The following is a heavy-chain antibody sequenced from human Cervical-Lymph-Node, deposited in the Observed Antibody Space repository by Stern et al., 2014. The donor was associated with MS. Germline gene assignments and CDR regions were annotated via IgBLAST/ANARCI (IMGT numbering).Heavy chain of an antibody. D-gene: IGHD6-13*01. CDR3: ARDQPPAAGTSPFVDY. CDR2: INPSGGST. J-gene: IGHJ4*02. Sequence: VQLVESGAEVKKPGASVKVSCKASGYTFTSYYMHWVRQAPGQGLEWMGIINPSGGSTRYAQKFQGRVSMTRDTSTSTVYMELSSLRSEDTAVYYCARDQPPAAGTSPFVDYWGQGTLVTVSS. CDR1: GYTFTSYY. V-gene: IGHV1-46*01.